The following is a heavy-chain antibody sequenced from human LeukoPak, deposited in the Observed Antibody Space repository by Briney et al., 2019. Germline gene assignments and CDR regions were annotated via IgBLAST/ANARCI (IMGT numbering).Heavy chain of an antibody. CDR3: ASHINYDSSGFDS. CDR2: INHSGST. Sequence: PSETLSLTCAVYGGSFSGYYWSWIRQPPGKGLEWIGEINHSGSTNYNPSLKSRVTISVDTSKNQFSLNLSSLTAADTAVYYCASHINYDSSGFDSWGQGTLVTVSS. CDR1: GGSFSGYY. D-gene: IGHD3-22*01. V-gene: IGHV4-34*01. J-gene: IGHJ4*02.